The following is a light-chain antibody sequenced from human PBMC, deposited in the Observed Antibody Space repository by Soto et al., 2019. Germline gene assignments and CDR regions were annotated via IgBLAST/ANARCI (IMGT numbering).Light chain of an antibody. CDR1: KLGDKY. CDR2: RND. J-gene: IGLJ1*01. CDR3: QAWDSSTGV. Sequence: SYELTQPPSVSLSPGQTASIACSGDKLGDKYVCWYQQKPGQSPVLVIYRNDKRPSGIPERFSGSNSGNTATLTISGTQAMDEADYYCQAWDSSTGVFGTGTKVTVL. V-gene: IGLV3-1*01.